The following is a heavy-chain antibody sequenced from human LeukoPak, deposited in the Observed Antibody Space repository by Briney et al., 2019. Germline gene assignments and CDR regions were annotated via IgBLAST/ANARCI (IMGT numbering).Heavy chain of an antibody. CDR1: GFTFSSYA. D-gene: IGHD4-17*01. CDR2: ISGSGGST. Sequence: GSLRLSCAASGFTFSSYAMSWVRQAPGKGLEYVSVISGSGGSTHYRDSVKGRFTISRDNSKNTLYLQMNSLRAEDTAVYYCARDYADYVGYFFFDYWGQGTLVTVSS. J-gene: IGHJ4*02. CDR3: ARDYADYVGYFFFDY. V-gene: IGHV3-23*01.